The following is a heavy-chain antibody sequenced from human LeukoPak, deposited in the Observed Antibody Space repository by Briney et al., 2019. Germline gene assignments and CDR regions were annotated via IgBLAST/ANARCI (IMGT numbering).Heavy chain of an antibody. J-gene: IGHJ3*02. V-gene: IGHV4-61*02. CDR3: ARSQIVVVPAASPDAFDI. D-gene: IGHD2-2*01. Sequence: PSETLSLTCTVSGGSISSGSYYWSWIRQPAGKGLEWIGRIYTSGSTNYNPSLKSRVTISVDTSKNQFSLKLSSVTAADTAVYYCARSQIVVVPAASPDAFDIWGQGTMVTVSS. CDR2: IYTSGST. CDR1: GGSISSGSYY.